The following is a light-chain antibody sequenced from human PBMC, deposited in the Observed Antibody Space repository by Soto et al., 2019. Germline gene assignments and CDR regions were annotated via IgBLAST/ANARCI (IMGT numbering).Light chain of an antibody. CDR1: SSNIGNNY. J-gene: IGLJ2*01. CDR3: GTSDSSLSAVV. Sequence: QSVLTQPPSVSEAPGQKVTISCSGSSSNIGNNYVSWYQQLPGTAPKLLIYDSNKRPSGIPDRFSGSKSGTSATLGITGLQTGDEDDYYCGTSDSSLSAVVFGGGTKVTVL. V-gene: IGLV1-51*01. CDR2: DSN.